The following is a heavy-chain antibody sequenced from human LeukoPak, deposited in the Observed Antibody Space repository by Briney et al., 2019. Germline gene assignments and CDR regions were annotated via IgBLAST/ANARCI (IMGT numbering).Heavy chain of an antibody. CDR1: GFTFSSYG. V-gene: IGHV3-30*02. J-gene: IGHJ4*02. Sequence: GGSLRLSCAASGFTFSSYGMHWVRQAPGKGLEWVALIRYDGSSEYYADSVRGRFTISRDNSKNTLYLQMNSLRPEDTAVYYCAKERRGSNYYFGYWGQGTLVTVSS. D-gene: IGHD5-12*01. CDR3: AKERRGSNYYFGY. CDR2: IRYDGSSE.